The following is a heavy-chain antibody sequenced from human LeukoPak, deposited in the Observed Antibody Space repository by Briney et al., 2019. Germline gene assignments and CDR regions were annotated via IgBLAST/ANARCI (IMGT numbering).Heavy chain of an antibody. V-gene: IGHV3-21*01. CDR1: GFTFSSYA. CDR2: ISSSSSYI. Sequence: GGSLRLSCAASGFTFSSYAMSWVRQAPGKGLEWVSSISSSSSYIYYADSVKGRFTISRDNAKNSLYLQINSLRAEDTAVYYCARVSVGSISSSFDYWGQGTLVTVSS. D-gene: IGHD6-6*01. CDR3: ARVSVGSISSSFDY. J-gene: IGHJ4*02.